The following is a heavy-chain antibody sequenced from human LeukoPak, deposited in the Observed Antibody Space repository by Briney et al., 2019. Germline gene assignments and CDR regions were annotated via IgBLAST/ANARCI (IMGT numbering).Heavy chain of an antibody. J-gene: IGHJ3*01. CDR1: GFTFGSYA. Sequence: GGSLRLSCAASGFTFGSYAMTWVRQAPGKGLEWVSSISDSGGRTFYADSVKGRFTISRDNSKDTLNLQMNSLRAEDTAVYYCAGRCIYDDYCRLDAFDVWGQGTMVTVSS. V-gene: IGHV3-23*01. D-gene: IGHD4-17*01. CDR2: ISDSGGRT. CDR3: AGRCIYDDYCRLDAFDV.